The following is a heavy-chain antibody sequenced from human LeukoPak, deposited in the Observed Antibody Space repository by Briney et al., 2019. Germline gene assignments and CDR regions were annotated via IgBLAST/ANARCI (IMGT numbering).Heavy chain of an antibody. V-gene: IGHV1-69*01. Sequence: SVKVSCKASGGTFSGYAISWVRQAPGQGLEWMGGIIPIFRTTNYAQKFQGRVTITADESTSTAYMELSSLRSEDTAVYYCARDASIYDSRAYYYLWWGQGTLVTVSS. CDR2: IIPIFRTT. CDR3: ARDASIYDSRAYYYLW. J-gene: IGHJ4*02. D-gene: IGHD3-22*01. CDR1: GGTFSGYA.